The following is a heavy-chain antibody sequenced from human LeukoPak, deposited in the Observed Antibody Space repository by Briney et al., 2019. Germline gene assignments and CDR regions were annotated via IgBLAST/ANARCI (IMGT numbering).Heavy chain of an antibody. CDR2: IYSGGST. D-gene: IGHD6-19*01. J-gene: IGHJ3*02. CDR3: AESGWYSEGAFDI. CDR1: GFTVSSNN. V-gene: IGHV3-53*01. Sequence: GGSLRLSCAASGFTVSSNNMSWVRQAPGKGLEWVSVIYSGGSTYYADSVKGRFTISRDNSKNTLYLQMNSLRAEDTAVYYCAESGWYSEGAFDIWGQGTMVTVSS.